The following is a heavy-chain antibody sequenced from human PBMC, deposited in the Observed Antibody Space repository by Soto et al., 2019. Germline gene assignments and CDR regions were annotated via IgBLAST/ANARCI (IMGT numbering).Heavy chain of an antibody. CDR1: GYSFTSYW. V-gene: IGHV5-10-1*01. J-gene: IGHJ4*02. CDR2: IDPSDSYT. Sequence: GESLKISCKGSGYSFTSYWIGWVRQMPGKGLEWMGRIDPSDSYTNYSPSFQGHVTISADKSISTAYLQWSSLKASDTAMYYCARWYSSSSGFDYWGQGTLVTVSS. D-gene: IGHD6-6*01. CDR3: ARWYSSSSGFDY.